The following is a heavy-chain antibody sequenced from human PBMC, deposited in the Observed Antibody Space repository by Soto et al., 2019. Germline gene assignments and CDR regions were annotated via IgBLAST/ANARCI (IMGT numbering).Heavy chain of an antibody. Sequence: LRLSCAASGFTFSSYWMSWVRQAPGKGLEWVANIKQDGSEKYYVDSVKGRFTISRDNAKNSLYLQMNSLRAEDTAVYYCARERYYYDSSGYYDHWGQGTLVTVSS. J-gene: IGHJ5*02. CDR2: IKQDGSEK. CDR1: GFTFSSYW. D-gene: IGHD3-22*01. V-gene: IGHV3-7*03. CDR3: ARERYYYDSSGYYDH.